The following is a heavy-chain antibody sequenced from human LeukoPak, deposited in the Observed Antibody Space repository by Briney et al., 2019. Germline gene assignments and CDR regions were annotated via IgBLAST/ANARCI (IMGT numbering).Heavy chain of an antibody. Sequence: SETLSLTCTVSGDSISNYYWGWIRQPAGKGLEWIGRIYTSGTTNYNPSLKSRVTMSVDTSKNQFSLKLSSVTAADTAVYYCARHRRYSYGYEFDYWGQGTLDTVSS. CDR1: GDSISNYY. CDR3: ARHRRYSYGYEFDY. CDR2: IYTSGTT. D-gene: IGHD5-18*01. J-gene: IGHJ4*02. V-gene: IGHV4-4*07.